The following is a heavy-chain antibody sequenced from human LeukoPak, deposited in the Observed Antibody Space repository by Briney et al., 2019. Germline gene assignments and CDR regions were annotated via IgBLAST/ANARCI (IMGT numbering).Heavy chain of an antibody. CDR2: ISSSSSYI. Sequence: PGGSLRLSCAASGFTFSSYSMNWVRQAPGKGLEWVSSISSSSSYIYYADSVKGRFTISRDDAKNSLYLQMNSLRAEDTAVYYCARGIAVAVSDAFDIWGQGTMVTVSS. J-gene: IGHJ3*02. CDR3: ARGIAVAVSDAFDI. CDR1: GFTFSSYS. V-gene: IGHV3-21*01. D-gene: IGHD6-19*01.